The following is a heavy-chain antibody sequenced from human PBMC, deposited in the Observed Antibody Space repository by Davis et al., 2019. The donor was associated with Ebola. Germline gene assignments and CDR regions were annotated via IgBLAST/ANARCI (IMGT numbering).Heavy chain of an antibody. CDR2: IRSKANSYAT. CDR3: AADRSPYSYGPDY. J-gene: IGHJ4*02. V-gene: IGHV3-73*01. D-gene: IGHD5-18*01. Sequence: PGGSLRLSCAASGFTFSGSAMHWVRQASGKGLEWVGRIRSKANSYATAYAASVKGRFTISRDDSKNTAYLQMNSLKTEDTAVYYCAADRSPYSYGPDYWGQGTLVTVSS. CDR1: GFTFSGSA.